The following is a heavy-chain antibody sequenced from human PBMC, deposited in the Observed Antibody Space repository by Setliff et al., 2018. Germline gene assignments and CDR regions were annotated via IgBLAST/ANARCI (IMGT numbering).Heavy chain of an antibody. J-gene: IGHJ6*03. D-gene: IGHD3-3*01. CDR3: ARMSGFLYMDV. CDR1: GGSFSSYA. V-gene: IGHV1-69*13. CDR2: IIPAFTTA. Sequence: GASVKVSCKASGGSFSSYAIIWVRQAPGQGLELMGGIIPAFTTANYAQKFQGRVTITADESTSTAYMELSSLRSEDTAVYYCARMSGFLYMDVWGKGTPVTVSS.